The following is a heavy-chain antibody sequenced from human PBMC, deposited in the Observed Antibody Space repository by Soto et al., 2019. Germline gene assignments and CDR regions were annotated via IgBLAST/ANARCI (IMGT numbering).Heavy chain of an antibody. V-gene: IGHV3-11*01. CDR2: ISGSGTTI. CDR1: GFTFSDYY. J-gene: IGHJ2*01. D-gene: IGHD3-16*01. CDR3: ARVVVGDPSGWYFDL. Sequence: QVQLVGSGGGLVKPGGSLRLSCAASGFTFSDYYMSWIRQAPGKGLEWVSYISGSGTTIYYADSVKGRFTISRDNAKNSLFLQMNSLRAEDTALYYCARVVVGDPSGWYFDLWGRVTLVTVSS.